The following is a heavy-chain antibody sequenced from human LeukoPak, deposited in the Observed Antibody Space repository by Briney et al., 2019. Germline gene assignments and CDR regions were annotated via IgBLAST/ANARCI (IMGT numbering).Heavy chain of an antibody. Sequence: GASVKVSCKASGYTFTGYYMHWVRQAPGQGLEWMGWINPNSGGTNYAQKFQGRVTMTRDTSISTAYMELSRLRSDDTAAYYCAQIVVVPAAIQLELPRGAFDIWGQGTMVTVSS. CDR1: GYTFTGYY. J-gene: IGHJ3*02. V-gene: IGHV1-2*02. CDR2: INPNSGGT. D-gene: IGHD2-2*02. CDR3: AQIVVVPAAIQLELPRGAFDI.